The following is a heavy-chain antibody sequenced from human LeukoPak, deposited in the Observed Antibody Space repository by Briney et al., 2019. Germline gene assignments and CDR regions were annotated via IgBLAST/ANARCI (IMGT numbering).Heavy chain of an antibody. Sequence: GESLKISCASSGFTFSDYYMSWIRQAPGKGLEWVSYISSSGSTIYYADSVKGRFTISRDNAKNSLYLQMNSLRAEDTAVYYCARLVVVAATGGYYMDVWGKGTTVTVSS. CDR1: GFTFSDYY. CDR3: ARLVVVAATGGYYMDV. D-gene: IGHD2-15*01. J-gene: IGHJ6*03. CDR2: ISSSGSTI. V-gene: IGHV3-11*01.